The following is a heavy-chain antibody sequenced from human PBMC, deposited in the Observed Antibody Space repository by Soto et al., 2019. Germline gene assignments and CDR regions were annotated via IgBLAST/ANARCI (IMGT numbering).Heavy chain of an antibody. CDR1: GFTFSSYA. D-gene: IGHD3-10*01. Sequence: GGSLRLSCAASGFTFSSYAMSWVRQAPGKGLEWVSAISGSGGSTYYADSVKGRFTISRDNSKNTLYLQMNSLRAEDTAVYYCAKVPRQLWFGEPRGPGNYYMDVWGKGTTVTVSS. J-gene: IGHJ6*03. V-gene: IGHV3-23*01. CDR3: AKVPRQLWFGEPRGPGNYYMDV. CDR2: ISGSGGST.